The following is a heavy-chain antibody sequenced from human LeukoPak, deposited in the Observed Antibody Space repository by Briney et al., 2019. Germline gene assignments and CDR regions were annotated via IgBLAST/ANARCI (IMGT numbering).Heavy chain of an antibody. CDR3: ASTSSLGFGEDAYYFDY. CDR1: GYSFTSYW. D-gene: IGHD3-10*01. Sequence: GESLKISCKGSGYSFTSYWIGWVRQMPGKGLEWMGIIYPGDSDTRYSPSFQGQVTISADKSISTAYLQWNSLKASDTAMYYCASTSSLGFGEDAYYFDYWGQGTLVTVSS. CDR2: IYPGDSDT. V-gene: IGHV5-51*01. J-gene: IGHJ4*02.